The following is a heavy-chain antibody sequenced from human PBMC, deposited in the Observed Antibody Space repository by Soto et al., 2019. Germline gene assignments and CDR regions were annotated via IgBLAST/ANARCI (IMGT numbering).Heavy chain of an antibody. D-gene: IGHD1-26*01. CDR2: INNDGSRT. V-gene: IGHV3-74*01. J-gene: IGHJ4*02. Sequence: PGGFLRLSCAASGFTFSNYWMHWVRQVPGEGLVWVSSINNDGSRTWYADSVRGRIAMSRDNARNLVYLQMNSLRAEDTAVYYCGTTFEYWGQGALVTVSS. CDR1: GFTFSNYW. CDR3: GTTFEY.